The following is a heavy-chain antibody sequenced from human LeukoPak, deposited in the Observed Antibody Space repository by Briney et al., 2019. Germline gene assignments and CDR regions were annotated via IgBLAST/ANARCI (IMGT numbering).Heavy chain of an antibody. Sequence: ASVKVSCKTSGYTFSSYDINWVRLATGQGLEWMGWMNPNSGETGFAQNFRGRVTLTKNTSITTAYMELSSLRSEDTAVYYCARGDPWGFDPWGQGTLITVSS. J-gene: IGHJ5*02. CDR3: ARGDPWGFDP. CDR2: MNPNSGET. CDR1: GYTFSSYD. V-gene: IGHV1-8*01. D-gene: IGHD7-27*01.